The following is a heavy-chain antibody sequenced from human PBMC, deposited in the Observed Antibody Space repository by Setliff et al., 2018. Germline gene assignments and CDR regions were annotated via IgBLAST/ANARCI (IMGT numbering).Heavy chain of an antibody. CDR1: GFTFRSYE. Sequence: LRLSCAASGFTFRSYEMSWVRQAPGKGLEWVSAISGGSFDIYYAESVKGRFTISRDNWRNTLYLQMNSLRAEDTAVYYCVNHNPARWAVTGTPLDQWGQGTLVTVSS. CDR3: VNHNPARWAVTGTPLDQ. D-gene: IGHD6-19*01. V-gene: IGHV3-23*01. J-gene: IGHJ4*02. CDR2: ISGGSFDI.